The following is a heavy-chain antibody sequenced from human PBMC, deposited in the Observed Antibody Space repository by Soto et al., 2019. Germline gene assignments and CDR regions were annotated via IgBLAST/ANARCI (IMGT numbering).Heavy chain of an antibody. Sequence: QVQLQESGPGLVKPSQTLSLTCTVSGGSISSGNYYWSWIRQPPGKGLEWIGFISYSGTTHYSASLRSRVSISVDTSKNQFSLDLSSVTAADTAVYYCATMGTPVTGLYSFDCWGQGTLVTVSS. CDR1: GGSISSGNYY. V-gene: IGHV4-30-4*01. CDR3: ATMGTPVTGLYSFDC. CDR2: ISYSGTT. J-gene: IGHJ4*02. D-gene: IGHD4-17*01.